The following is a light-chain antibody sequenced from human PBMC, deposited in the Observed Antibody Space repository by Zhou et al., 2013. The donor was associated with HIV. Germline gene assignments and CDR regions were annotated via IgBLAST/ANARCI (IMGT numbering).Light chain of an antibody. J-gene: IGKJ4*01. CDR1: QDISSH. Sequence: DIQMTQSPSSVSASVGDRVTFSCRASQDISSHLAWYQQKPGKTPKLLMYHVSRLQSGVAPRFMGSGSGTNFTLTIDILRPEDFATYYCQQSYSVPVTFGGGTKVE. CDR2: HVS. CDR3: QQSYSVPVT. V-gene: IGKV1-12*01.